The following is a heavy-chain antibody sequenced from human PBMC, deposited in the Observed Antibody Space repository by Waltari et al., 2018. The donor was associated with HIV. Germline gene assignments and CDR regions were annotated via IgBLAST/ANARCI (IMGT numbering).Heavy chain of an antibody. D-gene: IGHD3-22*01. V-gene: IGHV4-34*01. CDR1: GGSFSGYY. Sequence: QVQLQQWGAGPLKPSETLSLTRAVYGGSFSGYYWSWIRQPPGKGLEWFGEINHSGSTNYNPSLKSRVTISVDTSKNQFSLKLSSVTAADTAVYYCARTSTDYYDSSGYSYYFDYWGQGTLVTVSS. CDR3: ARTSTDYYDSSGYSYYFDY. J-gene: IGHJ4*02. CDR2: INHSGST.